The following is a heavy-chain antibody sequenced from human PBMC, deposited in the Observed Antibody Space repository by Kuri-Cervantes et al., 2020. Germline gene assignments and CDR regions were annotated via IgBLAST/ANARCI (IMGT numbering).Heavy chain of an antibody. Sequence: ASVKVSCKASGYTFTGYYMHWVRQAPGQGLEWMGWINPNSGGTNYAQKFQGRVTMTRDKSISTAYLQWSSLKASDTAMYYCARRMTYSGSYYFDYWGQGTLVTVSS. CDR1: GYTFTGYY. CDR2: INPNSGGT. J-gene: IGHJ4*02. D-gene: IGHD1-26*01. V-gene: IGHV1-2*02. CDR3: ARRMTYSGSYYFDY.